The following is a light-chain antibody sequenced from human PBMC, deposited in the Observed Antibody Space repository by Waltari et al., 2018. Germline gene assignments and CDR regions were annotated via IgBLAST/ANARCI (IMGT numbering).Light chain of an antibody. J-gene: IGKJ1*01. V-gene: IGKV3-15*01. CDR2: GAS. CDR3: QQYDNWPPWT. Sequence: EIVMTQSPATLSVSPGERATLSCRASQSVSSNLAWYPQKPGQAPRLLIYGASTRAAGIPAMFSGSGSGTEFTRTISSLQSEDFAVYYCQQYDNWPPWTFGQGTKVEIK. CDR1: QSVSSN.